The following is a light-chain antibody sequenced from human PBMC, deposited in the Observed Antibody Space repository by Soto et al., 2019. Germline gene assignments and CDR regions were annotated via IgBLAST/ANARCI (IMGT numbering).Light chain of an antibody. Sequence: EIVLTQSPATLSLSPGERATLSCRASQSVSSYLAWYQQKPGQAPRLLIYDASNRATGIPARFSGSGSGTDFTLTISSLEPEDFAVYYCQQLINWPLTFCGGTKLEIK. CDR3: QQLINWPLT. CDR2: DAS. J-gene: IGKJ4*01. CDR1: QSVSSY. V-gene: IGKV3-11*01.